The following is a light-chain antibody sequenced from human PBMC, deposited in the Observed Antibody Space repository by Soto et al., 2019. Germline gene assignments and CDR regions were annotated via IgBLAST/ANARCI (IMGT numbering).Light chain of an antibody. CDR3: QEYDGAPIT. V-gene: IGKV3-20*01. J-gene: IGKJ5*01. CDR2: DAS. Sequence: EIVMTQSPGTLSLAPGEGATLSCRASQSIRSERLAWYQQKPGQAPRLVIFDASNRASGMPERFSGSGSGTDFTLTIARLEPEDFAVYYCQEYDGAPITFGLGTRLEIK. CDR1: QSIRSER.